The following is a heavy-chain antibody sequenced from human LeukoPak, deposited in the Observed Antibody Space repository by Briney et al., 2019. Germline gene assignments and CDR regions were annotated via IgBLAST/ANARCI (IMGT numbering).Heavy chain of an antibody. D-gene: IGHD6-13*01. CDR1: GYTFTSYG. V-gene: IGHV1-18*01. CDR3: ASHGSTVQGSSWYVCDY. Sequence: ASVKVSCKASGYTFTSYGISWVRQAPGQGLEWMGWISAYNGNTNYAQKLQGRVTMTTDTSTSTAYMVLRSLRSDDTAVYYCASHGSTVQGSSWYVCDYWGQGTLVTVSS. J-gene: IGHJ4*02. CDR2: ISAYNGNT.